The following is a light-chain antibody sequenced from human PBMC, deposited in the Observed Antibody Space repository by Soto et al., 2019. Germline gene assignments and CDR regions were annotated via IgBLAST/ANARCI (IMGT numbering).Light chain of an antibody. CDR3: SIDYGAGLRV. CDR2: DTK. CDR1: TGAVTSAHW. V-gene: IGLV7-46*01. J-gene: IGLJ2*01. Sequence: QAVVTQEPSLTVSPGGTVTLTCGSSTGAVTSAHWPYWFQQKPGHAPRTLIFDTKNPHSWTPARFAGTLLGGKAALTLSGEQPEDADDYYGSIDYGAGLRVFGGGTKLTVL.